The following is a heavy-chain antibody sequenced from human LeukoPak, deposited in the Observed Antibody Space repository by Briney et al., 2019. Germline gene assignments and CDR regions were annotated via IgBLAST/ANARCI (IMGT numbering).Heavy chain of an antibody. CDR1: GFTFSNFA. J-gene: IGHJ4*02. CDR2: FSGRTTNT. CDR3: AKGMLVATPNFDY. Sequence: GGSLRLSCAASGFTFSNFAMTWVRQAPGKGLEWVSTFSGRTTNTYYADSVKGRFTISRHNSENTLYLQMNSLRAEDTAVYYCAKGMLVATPNFDYWGQGALVTVSS. D-gene: IGHD5-12*01. V-gene: IGHV3-23*01.